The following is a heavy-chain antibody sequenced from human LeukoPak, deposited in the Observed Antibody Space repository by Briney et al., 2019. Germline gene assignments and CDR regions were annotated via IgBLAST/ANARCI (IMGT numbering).Heavy chain of an antibody. J-gene: IGHJ3*02. CDR3: AKDYSSSVDAFDI. CDR1: GFTFSSYA. V-gene: IGHV3-23*01. CDR2: ISGSGGST. Sequence: GGSLRLSCAASGFTFSSYAMSCVRQAPGKGLEWVSAISGSGGSTYYADSVKGRFTISRDNSKNTLYLQMNSLRAEDTAVYYCAKDYSSSVDAFDIWGQGTMVTVSS. D-gene: IGHD6-6*01.